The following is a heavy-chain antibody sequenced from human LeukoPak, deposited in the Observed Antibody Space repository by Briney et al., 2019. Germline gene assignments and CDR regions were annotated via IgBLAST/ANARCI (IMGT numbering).Heavy chain of an antibody. CDR2: VYYTGST. CDR1: GGSVSSTTYY. D-gene: IGHD3-9*01. CDR3: ARLSKGRYFDYIFDY. Sequence: SETLSLTCTVSGGSVSSTTYYWGWIHQPPGRGLEWIGNVYYTGSTYCNPSLKTRVTMSVDTSKNQFSLTMSSVTAADTAVYYCARLSKGRYFDYIFDYWGRGTLVTVSS. J-gene: IGHJ4*02. V-gene: IGHV4-39*01.